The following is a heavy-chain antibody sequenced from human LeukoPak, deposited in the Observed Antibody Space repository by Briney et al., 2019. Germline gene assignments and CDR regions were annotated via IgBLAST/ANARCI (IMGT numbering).Heavy chain of an antibody. CDR2: LSASDGST. D-gene: IGHD2-15*01. CDR3: AKAASGSCYSADDY. Sequence: GGSLRLSCAASGFTFSSYGMSWVRQAPGKGLEWVSGLSASDGSTYYADSVKGRFTISRDNSKNTVYLQMNSLRADDTAIYYCAKAASGSCYSADDYWGQGTLVTVSS. V-gene: IGHV3-23*01. CDR1: GFTFSSYG. J-gene: IGHJ4*02.